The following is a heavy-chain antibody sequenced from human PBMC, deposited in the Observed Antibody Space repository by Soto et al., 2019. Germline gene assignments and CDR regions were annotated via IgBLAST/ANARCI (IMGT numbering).Heavy chain of an antibody. CDR1: GYTFTSYA. Sequence: ASVKVSCKASGYTFTSYAMHWVRQAPGQRLEWMGWINAGNGNTKYSQKFQGRVTITRDTSASTAYMELSSLRSEDTAVYYCAREVQQWLGHTYNWFDPWGQGTLVTVSS. CDR2: INAGNGNT. D-gene: IGHD6-19*01. J-gene: IGHJ5*02. CDR3: AREVQQWLGHTYNWFDP. V-gene: IGHV1-3*01.